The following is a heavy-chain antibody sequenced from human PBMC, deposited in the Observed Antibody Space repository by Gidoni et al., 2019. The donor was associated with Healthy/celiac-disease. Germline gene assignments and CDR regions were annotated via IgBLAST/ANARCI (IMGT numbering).Heavy chain of an antibody. V-gene: IGHV3-30-3*01. J-gene: IGHJ4*02. D-gene: IGHD3-10*01. CDR2: ISYDGSNK. CDR3: ARVRADEFGGFDY. Sequence: QVQLVESGGGVVQPGRSLRLSCAASGFTFSSYAMHWVRQAPGKGLEWVAVISYDGSNKYYADSVKGRFTISRDNSKNTLYLQMNSLRAEDTAVYYCARVRADEFGGFDYWGQGTLVTVSS. CDR1: GFTFSSYA.